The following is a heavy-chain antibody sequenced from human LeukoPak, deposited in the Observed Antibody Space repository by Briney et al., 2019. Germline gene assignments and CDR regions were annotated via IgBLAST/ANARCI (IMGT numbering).Heavy chain of an antibody. J-gene: IGHJ4*02. CDR3: AREVRQVPY. V-gene: IGHV3-7*01. CDR2: IKQDGSEK. CDR1: GFTFSSYS. Sequence: GGSLRLSCAASGFTFSSYSMNWVRQAPGKGLEWVANIKQDGSEKYYVDSVKGRFTISRDNAKNSLFLQMNSLRAEDTAVYYCAREVRQVPYWGQGTLVTVFS. D-gene: IGHD3-10*01.